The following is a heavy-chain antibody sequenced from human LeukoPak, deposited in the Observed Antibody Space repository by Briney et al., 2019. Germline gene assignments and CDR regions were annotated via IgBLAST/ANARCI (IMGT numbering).Heavy chain of an antibody. CDR1: GYTFTSYA. Sequence: GASVKVSCKASGYTFTSYAMHWVRQAPGQGLEWMGRINPNSGGTNYAQKFQGRVTMTRDTSISTAYMELSRLRSDDTAVYYCARDLELGIGYYYMDVWGKGTTVTVSS. J-gene: IGHJ6*03. CDR3: ARDLELGIGYYYMDV. D-gene: IGHD7-27*01. CDR2: INPNSGGT. V-gene: IGHV1-2*06.